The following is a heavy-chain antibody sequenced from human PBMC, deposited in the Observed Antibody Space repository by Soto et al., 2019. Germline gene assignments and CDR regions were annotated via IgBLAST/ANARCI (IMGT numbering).Heavy chain of an antibody. J-gene: IGHJ5*02. CDR2: ISAYNGNT. CDR1: GYTFTSYG. D-gene: IGHD3-16*01. V-gene: IGHV1-18*01. Sequence: ASVKVSCKASGYTFTSYGISWVRQAPGQGPEWMGWISAYNGNTNYAQKLQGRGTMTTDTSTSTAYMELRSLRSEDTALHYCARSPAGGPPPGQQYNWFDPWGQGTLVTVSS. CDR3: ARSPAGGPPPGQQYNWFDP.